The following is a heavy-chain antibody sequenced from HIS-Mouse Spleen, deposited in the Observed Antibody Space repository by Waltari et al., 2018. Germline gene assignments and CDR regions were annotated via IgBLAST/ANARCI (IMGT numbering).Heavy chain of an antibody. Sequence: VQLLESGGGVVQPGRSLRLSCAASGFTFSSYGMHWVRQAPGKGLEWVAVIWYDGSNKYYADSVKGRFTISRDNSKNTLYLQMNSLRAEDTAVYYCAKGGLMVYAIGDYWGQGTLVTVSS. CDR3: AKGGLMVYAIGDY. CDR2: IWYDGSNK. J-gene: IGHJ4*02. V-gene: IGHV3-33*06. CDR1: GFTFSSYG. D-gene: IGHD2-8*01.